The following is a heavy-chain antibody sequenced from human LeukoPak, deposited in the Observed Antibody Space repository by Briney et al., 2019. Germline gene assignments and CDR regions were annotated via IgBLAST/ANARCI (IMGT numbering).Heavy chain of an antibody. V-gene: IGHV1-2*02. J-gene: IGHJ4*02. CDR2: INPNSGGT. CDR3: ARSSQWLVGFFDY. D-gene: IGHD6-19*01. Sequence: ASVRVSCTASGYTFTGYYMHWVRQAPGQGLEWMGWINPNSGGTNYAQKFQGRVTMTRDTSISTAYMELSRLRSDDTAVYYCARSSQWLVGFFDYWGQGTLVTVAS. CDR1: GYTFTGYY.